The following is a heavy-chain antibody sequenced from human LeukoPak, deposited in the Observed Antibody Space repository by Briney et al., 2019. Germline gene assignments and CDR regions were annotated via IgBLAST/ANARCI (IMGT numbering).Heavy chain of an antibody. Sequence: VGSLRLSCAASGFTFSSYSMNWVRQAPGKGLEWVSSISSSSSYIYYADSVKGRFTISRDNAKNSLYLQMNSLRAEDTAVYYCARGGTSRSIDYWGQGTLVTVSS. CDR2: ISSSSSYI. J-gene: IGHJ4*02. D-gene: IGHD2-2*01. CDR3: ARGGTSRSIDY. CDR1: GFTFSSYS. V-gene: IGHV3-21*01.